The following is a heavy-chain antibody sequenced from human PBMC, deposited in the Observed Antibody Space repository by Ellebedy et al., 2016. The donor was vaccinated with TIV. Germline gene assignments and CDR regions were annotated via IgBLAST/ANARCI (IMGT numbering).Heavy chain of an antibody. Sequence: MPSETLSLTCAVSGGSISSSSYYWGWIRQPPGKGLEWIGNIYYSGSTYYNPSLKSRVTISVDTSKNQFSLKLSSLIAADTAVYYCASLEMVTILDAFDIWGQGTKVTVSS. J-gene: IGHJ3*02. CDR2: IYYSGST. CDR3: ASLEMVTILDAFDI. D-gene: IGHD5-24*01. CDR1: GGSISSSSYY. V-gene: IGHV4-39*01.